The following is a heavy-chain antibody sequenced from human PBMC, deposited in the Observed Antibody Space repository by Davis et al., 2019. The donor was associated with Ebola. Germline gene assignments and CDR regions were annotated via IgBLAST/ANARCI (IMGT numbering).Heavy chain of an antibody. CDR3: ARERVITSYYGMDV. V-gene: IGHV3-30*03. CDR2: ISYDGSNK. D-gene: IGHD3-16*02. CDR1: GFTFSSYG. J-gene: IGHJ6*02. Sequence: PGGSLRLSCAASGFTFSSYGMHWVRQAPGKGLEWVAVISYDGSNKYYADSVKGRFTISRDNSKNTLYLQMNSLRAEDTAVYYCARERVITSYYGMDVWGQGTTVTVSS.